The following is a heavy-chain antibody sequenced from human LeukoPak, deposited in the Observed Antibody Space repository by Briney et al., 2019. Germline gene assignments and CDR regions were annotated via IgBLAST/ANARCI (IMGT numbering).Heavy chain of an antibody. CDR3: ARGPGYSGYDYGDY. CDR2: IYTSGST. Sequence: PSETLSLTCTVSGGSISSYYWSWIRQPAGKGLEWIGRIYTSGSTNYNPSLKSRVTMSVDTSKNQLSLKLSSVTAADTAVYYCARGPGYSGYDYGDYWGQGTLVTVSS. V-gene: IGHV4-4*07. D-gene: IGHD5-12*01. CDR1: GGSISSYY. J-gene: IGHJ4*02.